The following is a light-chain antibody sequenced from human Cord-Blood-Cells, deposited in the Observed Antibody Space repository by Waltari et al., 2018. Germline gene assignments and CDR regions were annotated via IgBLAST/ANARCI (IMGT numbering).Light chain of an antibody. J-gene: IGLJ1*01. CDR2: EVS. Sequence: SALTQPPPASGSPGQSATLPRTGTSSDVGGYNYVPWYQQHPGKAPKLMIYEVSKRPSGVPDRFSGSKSGNTASLTVSGLQAEDEADYYCSSYAGSNNYVFGTGTKVTVL. V-gene: IGLV2-8*01. CDR1: SSDVGGYNY. CDR3: SSYAGSNNYV.